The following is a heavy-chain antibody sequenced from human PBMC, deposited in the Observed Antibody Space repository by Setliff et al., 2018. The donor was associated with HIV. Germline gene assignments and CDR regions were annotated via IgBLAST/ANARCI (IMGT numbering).Heavy chain of an antibody. V-gene: IGHV4-39*07. J-gene: IGHJ4*02. CDR1: GGSISSSSYY. Sequence: SETLSLTCTVSGGSISSSSYYWGWIRQPPGKGLEWIGNIFYSGHTFYNPSLKSRVTILVDTSKDQFSLKLCSVTAADTAVYYCARGIAAAGRWGQGTQVTVSS. CDR3: ARGIAAAGR. CDR2: IFYSGHT. D-gene: IGHD6-13*01.